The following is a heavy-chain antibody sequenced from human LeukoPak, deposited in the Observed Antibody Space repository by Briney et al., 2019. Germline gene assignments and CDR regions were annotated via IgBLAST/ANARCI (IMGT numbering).Heavy chain of an antibody. CDR3: VRGSYGAYDY. Sequence: GGSLRLSCVASGFTFSTYGMNWVRQAPGKGLEWVSSISSDSSYIYYADAVHGRFTVSRDNAKYSLYLQMNSLRAEDTAVYYCVRGSYGAYDYWGQGSLVTVSS. D-gene: IGHD4-17*01. CDR1: GFTFSTYG. V-gene: IGHV3-21*01. CDR2: ISSDSSYI. J-gene: IGHJ4*02.